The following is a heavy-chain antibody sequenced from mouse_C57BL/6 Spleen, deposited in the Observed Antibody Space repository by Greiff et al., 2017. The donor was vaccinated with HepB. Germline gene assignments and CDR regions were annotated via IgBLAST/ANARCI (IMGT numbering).Heavy chain of an antibody. CDR3: ARHGLITTVVATFPFDY. V-gene: IGHV5-6*01. CDR1: GFTFSSYG. Sequence: EVQGVESGGDLVKPGGSLKLSCAASGFTFSSYGMSWVRQTPDKRLEWVATISSGGSYTYYPDSVKGRFTISRDNAKTTLYLQMSSLKSEDTAMYYCARHGLITTVVATFPFDYWGQGTTLTVSS. CDR2: ISSGGSYT. J-gene: IGHJ2*01. D-gene: IGHD1-1*01.